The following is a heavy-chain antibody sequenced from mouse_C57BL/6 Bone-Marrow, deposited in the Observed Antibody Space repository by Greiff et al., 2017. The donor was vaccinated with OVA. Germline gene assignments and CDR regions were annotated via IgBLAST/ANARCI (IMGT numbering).Heavy chain of an antibody. Sequence: QVQLQQSGAELVMPGASVKLSCKASGYTFTSYWMHWVKQRPGQGLEWIGEIDPSDSYTNYNQKFKGKSTLTADKSSSTAYMQLSSLTSEDSAVYYCARFYGSGHDWYFDVWGTGTTVTVSS. CDR1: GYTFTSYW. V-gene: IGHV1-69*01. J-gene: IGHJ1*03. CDR2: IDPSDSYT. CDR3: ARFYGSGHDWYFDV. D-gene: IGHD1-1*01.